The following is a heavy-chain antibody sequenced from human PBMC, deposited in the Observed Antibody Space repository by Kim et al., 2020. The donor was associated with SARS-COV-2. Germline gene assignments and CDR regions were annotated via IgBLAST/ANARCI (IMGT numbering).Heavy chain of an antibody. Sequence: SETLSLTCTVSGGSISSSSYYWGWIRQPPGKGLEWIGSIYYSGSTYYNPSLKSRVTISVDTSKNQFSLKLSSVTAADTAVYYCARQAGYITMIVVVTKPGYFDDWGQGTLVTVSS. V-gene: IGHV4-39*01. CDR1: GGSISSSSYY. J-gene: IGHJ4*01. CDR3: ARQAGYITMIVVVTKPGYFDD. D-gene: IGHD3-22*01. CDR2: IYYSGST.